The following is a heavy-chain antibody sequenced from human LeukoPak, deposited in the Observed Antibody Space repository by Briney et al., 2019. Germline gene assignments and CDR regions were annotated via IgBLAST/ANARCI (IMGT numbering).Heavy chain of an antibody. CDR1: GGSISSFY. D-gene: IGHD2-15*01. Sequence: SETLSLTCTVSGGSISSFYWSWIRQPPGKGLEWIGYIYYSVSTNYNPSLKSRVTISVDTSKNQFSLKLSSVTAADTAVYYCAMSRYCSGGSCYLDAFDIWGQGTMVTVSS. J-gene: IGHJ3*02. V-gene: IGHV4-59*01. CDR3: AMSRYCSGGSCYLDAFDI. CDR2: IYYSVST.